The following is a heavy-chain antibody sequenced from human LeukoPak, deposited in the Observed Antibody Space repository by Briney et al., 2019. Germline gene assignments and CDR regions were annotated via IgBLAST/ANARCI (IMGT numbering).Heavy chain of an antibody. D-gene: IGHD2-8*02. J-gene: IGHJ6*02. CDR1: GFTFSSYA. V-gene: IGHV3-23*01. Sequence: GGSLRLSCAASGFTFSSYAMSWVRQAPGKGLEWVSAISGSGGSTYYADSVKGRFTISRDNSKNTLYLQMNSLRAEDTAVYYCARELVVTAGDHYYYGMDVWGQGTTVTVSS. CDR2: ISGSGGST. CDR3: ARELVVTAGDHYYYGMDV.